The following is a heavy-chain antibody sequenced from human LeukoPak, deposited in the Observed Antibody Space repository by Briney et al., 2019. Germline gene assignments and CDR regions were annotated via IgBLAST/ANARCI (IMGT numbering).Heavy chain of an antibody. CDR1: GFTFSSDA. CDR3: AKAPSIAAAGTFDY. V-gene: IGHV3-23*01. D-gene: IGHD6-13*01. J-gene: IGHJ4*02. CDR2: ISGSGGST. Sequence: GGSLRLSCAASGFTFSSDAVSWVRQAPGKGLEWVSAISGSGGSTYYADSVKGRFTISRDNSRNTRYLQMNSMRDEDTAVYYCAKAPSIAAAGTFDYWGQGTLVTVSS.